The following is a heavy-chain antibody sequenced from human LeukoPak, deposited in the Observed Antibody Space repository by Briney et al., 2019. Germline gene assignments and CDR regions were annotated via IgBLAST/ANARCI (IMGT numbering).Heavy chain of an antibody. V-gene: IGHV4-34*01. D-gene: IGHD3-3*01. J-gene: IGHJ4*02. Sequence: PSETLSLTCAVYGGSFSGYYWSWIRQPPGKGLEWIRETNHSGSTNYNPSLKSRVTISVDTSKNQFSLKLSSVTAADTAVYYCARANLYYDFWSGYYSPFDYWGQGTLVTVSS. CDR2: TNHSGST. CDR1: GGSFSGYY. CDR3: ARANLYYDFWSGYYSPFDY.